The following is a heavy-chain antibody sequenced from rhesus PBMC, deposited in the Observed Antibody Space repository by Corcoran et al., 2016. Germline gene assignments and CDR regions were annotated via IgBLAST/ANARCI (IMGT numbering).Heavy chain of an antibody. D-gene: IGHD2-21*01. CDR1: GGSISSSY. Sequence: QLQLQESGPGLVKPSETLSVTCAVSGGSISSSYWSWIRQAPGKGLEWIGYIYGSGSSTNYNPSLKSRVTLSLDTSKNQLSLKLSSVTAADTAVYYCARYCTGSGCYAGLDSWGQGVVVTVSS. V-gene: IGHV4-169*01. J-gene: IGHJ6*01. CDR2: IYGSGSST. CDR3: ARYCTGSGCYAGLDS.